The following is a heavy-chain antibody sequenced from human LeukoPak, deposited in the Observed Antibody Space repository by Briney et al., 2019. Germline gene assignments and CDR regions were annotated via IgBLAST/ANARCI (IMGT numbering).Heavy chain of an antibody. CDR1: GFTFSSYS. CDR2: ISSSSSYI. J-gene: IGHJ4*02. CDR3: ARDYNGDKPFDY. V-gene: IGHV3-21*01. Sequence: GGSLRLSCAASGFTFSSYSMNWVRQAPGKGLEWVSSISSSSSYIYYADSAKGRLTISRDNAKNSLYLQMNSLRAEDTAVYYCARDYNGDKPFDYWGQGTLVTVSS. D-gene: IGHD4-17*01.